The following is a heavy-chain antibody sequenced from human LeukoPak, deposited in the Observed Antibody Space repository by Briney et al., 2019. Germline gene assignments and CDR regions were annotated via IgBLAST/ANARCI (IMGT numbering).Heavy chain of an antibody. Sequence: AGGSLRLSCAASGFTVRYNYMSWVRQAPGKGLEWVSVIYSGGSTYYADSVKGRFTISRDNSKNTLYFQMNSLRAEDTAVYYCASTPPRYLGYFDYWGQGTLVTVSS. CDR3: ASTPPRYLGYFDY. V-gene: IGHV3-53*01. CDR1: GFTVRYNY. J-gene: IGHJ4*02. CDR2: IYSGGST. D-gene: IGHD3-9*01.